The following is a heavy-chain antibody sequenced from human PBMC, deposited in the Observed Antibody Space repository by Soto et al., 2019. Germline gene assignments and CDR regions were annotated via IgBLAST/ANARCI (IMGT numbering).Heavy chain of an antibody. CDR1: GFTFSNAW. D-gene: IGHD6-19*01. V-gene: IGHV3-15*01. Sequence: GGSLRLSCAASGFTFSNAWMSWVRQAPGKGLEWVGRIKSKTGGGTTDYAAPVEGRFTISRDNSKNTMYLKMNILKTEETAVYYSTTKGCSSGWDAFDIWGQGTMVTVSS. J-gene: IGHJ3*02. CDR3: TTKGCSSGWDAFDI. CDR2: IKSKTGGGTT.